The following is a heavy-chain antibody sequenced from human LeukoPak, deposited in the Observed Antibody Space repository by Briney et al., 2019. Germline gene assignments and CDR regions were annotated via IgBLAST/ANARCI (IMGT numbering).Heavy chain of an antibody. CDR3: ARDQWSYYGSRSYYDLDY. D-gene: IGHD3-10*01. CDR2: ISAYNGNT. V-gene: IGHV1-18*01. J-gene: IGHJ4*02. CDR1: GYTFTSYG. Sequence: ASVKVSCKASGYTFTSYGISWVRQAPGQGLEWMGWISAYNGNTNYAQKLQGRVTMTTDTSTSSAYMEVRSLRSDDTALYYCARDQWSYYGSRSYYDLDYWGQGTLVTVSS.